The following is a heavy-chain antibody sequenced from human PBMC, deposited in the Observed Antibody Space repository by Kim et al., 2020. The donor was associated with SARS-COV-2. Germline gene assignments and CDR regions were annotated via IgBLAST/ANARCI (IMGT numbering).Heavy chain of an antibody. V-gene: IGHV3-33*01. J-gene: IGHJ6*02. Sequence: GGSLRLSCAASGFTFSSYGMHWVRQAPGKGLEWVAVIWYDGSNKYYADSVKGRFTISRDNSKNTLYLQMNSLRAEDTAVYYCARMRSSGSYYNFYYYGMDVWGQGTTVTVSS. CDR2: IWYDGSNK. CDR3: ARMRSSGSYYNFYYYGMDV. D-gene: IGHD3-10*01. CDR1: GFTFSSYG.